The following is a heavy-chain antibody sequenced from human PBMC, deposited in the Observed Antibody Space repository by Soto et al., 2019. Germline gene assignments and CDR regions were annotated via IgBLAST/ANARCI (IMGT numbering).Heavy chain of an antibody. CDR1: GGSLTGYY. D-gene: IGHD5-12*01. CDR3: ARGQEGIVATH. V-gene: IGHV4-34*01. Sequence: QVHLQQWGAGLLKPSETLSLTCAVNGGSLTGYYWSWIRQPPGKGLEWIGEIKDGGVTNYSPSLKGRDTMPAETSKNQFSLKLNSVTAADTAVYYCARGQEGIVATHWDQGTLVTVSS. J-gene: IGHJ4*02. CDR2: IKDGGVT.